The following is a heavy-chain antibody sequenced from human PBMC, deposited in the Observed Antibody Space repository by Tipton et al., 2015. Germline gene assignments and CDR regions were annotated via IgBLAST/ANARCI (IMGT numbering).Heavy chain of an antibody. D-gene: IGHD4-11*01. J-gene: IGHJ5*02. CDR2: ISIGGGST. CDR3: AKDCNYVDYWFDP. CDR1: GFTFSNYA. Sequence: GSLRLSCAASGFTFSNYAMSWVRQAPGKGLEWVSAISIGGGSTYYADSVKGRFTISRDNSKNTLYLQMNSLRADDTAVYYCAKDCNYVDYWFDPWGQGTLVTVSS. V-gene: IGHV3-23*01.